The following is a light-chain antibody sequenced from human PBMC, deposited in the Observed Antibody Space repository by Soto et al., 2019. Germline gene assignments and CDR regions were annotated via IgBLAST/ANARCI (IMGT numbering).Light chain of an antibody. J-gene: IGLJ1*01. CDR3: CSYTTSNTRQIV. V-gene: IGLV2-14*01. Sequence: QSALTQPASVSGSPGQSFTISCTGTSSDVGGYNYVSWYQQQPGKAPKFMIYDVTNRPSGVSNRFSGSKSGNTASLTISGLQAEDEADYYCCSYTTSNTRQIVFGTGTQLTVL. CDR1: SSDVGGYNY. CDR2: DVT.